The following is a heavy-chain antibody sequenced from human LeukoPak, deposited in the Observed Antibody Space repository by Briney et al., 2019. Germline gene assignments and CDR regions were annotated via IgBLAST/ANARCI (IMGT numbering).Heavy chain of an antibody. CDR2: INHSGST. Sequence: SETLSLTCAVYGGSFSGYYWSWIRKPPGKGLEWIGEINHSGSTNYNPSLKSRVTISVDTSKNQFSLKLSSVTAADTAVYYCAREGCSSTSCPESNAFDIWGQGTMVTVSS. CDR3: AREGCSSTSCPESNAFDI. CDR1: GGSFSGYY. D-gene: IGHD2-2*01. V-gene: IGHV4-34*01. J-gene: IGHJ3*02.